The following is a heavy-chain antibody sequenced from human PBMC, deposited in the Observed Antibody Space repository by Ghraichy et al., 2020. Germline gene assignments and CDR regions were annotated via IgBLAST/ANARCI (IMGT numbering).Heavy chain of an antibody. CDR3: ARDPFHYYDSSGYYGPL. CDR1: GFTFSSYS. J-gene: IGHJ3*01. CDR2: ISSSSYI. D-gene: IGHD3-22*01. V-gene: IGHV3-21*01. Sequence: GGSLRLSCAASGFTFSSYSMNWVRQAPGKGLEWVSSISSSSYIYYADSVKGRFTISRDNAKNSLYLQMNSLRAEDTAVYYCARDPFHYYDSSGYYGPLWGQGTMVTVSS.